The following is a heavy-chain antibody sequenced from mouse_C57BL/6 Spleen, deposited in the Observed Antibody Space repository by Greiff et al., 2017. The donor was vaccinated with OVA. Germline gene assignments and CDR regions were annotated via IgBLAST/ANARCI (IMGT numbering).Heavy chain of an antibody. CDR2: IYPGDGDT. Sequence: LQESGPELVKPGASVKISCKASGYAFSSSWMNWVKQRPGKGLEWIGRIYPGDGDTNYNGKFKGKATLTADKSSSTAYMQLSSLTSEDSAVYFCARGDSSWFAYWGQGTLVTVSA. J-gene: IGHJ3*01. CDR1: GYAFSSSW. V-gene: IGHV1-82*01. CDR3: ARGDSSWFAY.